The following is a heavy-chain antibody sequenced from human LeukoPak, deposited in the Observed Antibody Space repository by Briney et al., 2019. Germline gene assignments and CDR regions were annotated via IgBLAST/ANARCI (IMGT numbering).Heavy chain of an antibody. CDR2: IYSGGST. CDR1: GFTVSSNY. V-gene: IGHV3-53*01. D-gene: IGHD5-24*01. J-gene: IGHJ3*01. Sequence: GGSLRLSCAASGFTVSSNYMSWVRQAPGKGLEWVSVIYSGGSTYHADSVKGRLTTSRDNSKNTLYLQMNSLRADDTAVYYCAMKAVPRPRLHDAFDFWGQGTVVSVSS. CDR3: AMKAVPRPRLHDAFDF.